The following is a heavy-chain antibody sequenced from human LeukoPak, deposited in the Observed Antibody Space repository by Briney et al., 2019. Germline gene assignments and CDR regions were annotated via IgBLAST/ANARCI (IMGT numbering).Heavy chain of an antibody. J-gene: IGHJ4*02. V-gene: IGHV3-23*01. CDR2: ISGSGDIT. CDR3: VKEHGWYLGIFDY. D-gene: IGHD6-19*01. Sequence: GGSLRLSCAASGFTFSSYAMSWVRQAPGKGLEWVSAISGSGDITYYADSVKGRFTISRDNSKKTLYLQMNSLRAEDTAVYYCVKEHGWYLGIFDYWGQGTLVTVSS. CDR1: GFTFSSYA.